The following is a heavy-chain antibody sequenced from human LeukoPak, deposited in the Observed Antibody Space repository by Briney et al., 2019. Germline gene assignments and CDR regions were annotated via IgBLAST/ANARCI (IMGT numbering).Heavy chain of an antibody. D-gene: IGHD3-22*01. Sequence: SETLSLTCTVSGGSISIYYWSWIRQPPGKGLEWIWYIYYSGSTNYNPSLKSRVTISVDTSKNQFSLKLSSVTAADTAVYYCARHSDDSSGYYYNPQIDYWGQGTLVTVSS. CDR2: IYYSGST. V-gene: IGHV4-59*08. J-gene: IGHJ4*02. CDR1: GGSISIYY. CDR3: ARHSDDSSGYYYNPQIDY.